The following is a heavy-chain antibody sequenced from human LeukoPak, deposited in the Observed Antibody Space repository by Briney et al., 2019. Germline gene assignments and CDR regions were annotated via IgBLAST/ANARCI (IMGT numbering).Heavy chain of an antibody. D-gene: IGHD1-26*01. CDR3: AKAPSYRHPNYMDV. J-gene: IGHJ6*03. Sequence: GGSLRLSCEVSGLTVNGNYMSWVRQAPGKGLEWVSAISGSGGSTYYADSVKGRFTISRDNSKNTLYLQMNSLRAEDTAVYYCAKAPSYRHPNYMDVWGKGTTVTVSS. CDR2: ISGSGGST. V-gene: IGHV3-23*01. CDR1: GLTVNGNY.